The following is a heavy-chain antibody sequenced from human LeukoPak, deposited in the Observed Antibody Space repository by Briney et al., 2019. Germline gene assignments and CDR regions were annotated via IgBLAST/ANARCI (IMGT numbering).Heavy chain of an antibody. V-gene: IGHV4-39*07. CDR2: IYYSGST. J-gene: IGHJ4*02. CDR3: ARDDLMTKAFDY. CDR1: GGSISSSSYY. Sequence: NTSETLSLTCTVSGGSISSSSYYWGWIRQPPGKGLEWTGSIYYSGSTYYNPSLKSRVTISVDTSKNQFSLKLSSVTAADTAVYYCARDDLMTKAFDYWGQGTLVTVSS. D-gene: IGHD3-3*01.